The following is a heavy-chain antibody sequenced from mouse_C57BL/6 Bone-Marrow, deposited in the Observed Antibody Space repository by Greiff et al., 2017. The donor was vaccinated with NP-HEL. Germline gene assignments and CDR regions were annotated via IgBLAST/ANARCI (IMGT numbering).Heavy chain of an antibody. V-gene: IGHV1-81*01. Sequence: VKLMESGAELARPGASVKLSCKASGYTFTSYGISWVKQRTGQGLEWIGEIYPRSGNTYYNEKFKGKATLTADKSSSTAYMELRSLTSEDSAVYFCARGGYYGSFWYFDVWGTGTTVTVSS. CDR1: GYTFTSYG. CDR2: IYPRSGNT. J-gene: IGHJ1*03. D-gene: IGHD1-1*01. CDR3: ARGGYYGSFWYFDV.